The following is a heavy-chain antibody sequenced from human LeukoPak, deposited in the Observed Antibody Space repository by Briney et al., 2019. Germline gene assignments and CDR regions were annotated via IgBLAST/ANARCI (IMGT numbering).Heavy chain of an antibody. CDR2: FDPEDGET. D-gene: IGHD1-26*01. V-gene: IGHV1-24*01. J-gene: IGHJ5*02. CDR1: GYTLTELS. CDR3: ATGREVGGYNWFDP. Sequence: ASVKVSCKVSGYTLTELSMHWVRQAPGKGLEWMGGFDPEDGETIYAQKFQGRVTMTEDTSTDTAYMELSSLRSEDTAVYYCATGREVGGYNWFDPWGQGTLVTVSS.